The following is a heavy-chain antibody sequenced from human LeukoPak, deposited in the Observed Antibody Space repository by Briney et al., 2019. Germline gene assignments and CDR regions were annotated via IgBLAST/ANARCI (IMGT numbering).Heavy chain of an antibody. CDR2: ISYDGSNK. Sequence: GGSLRLSCAASGFTFSSYWMNWARQAPGKGLEWVAVISYDGSNKYYADSVKGRFTISRDNSKNTLYLQMNSLRAEDTAVYYCARTHDILTGYYKGIDYWGQGTLVTVSS. V-gene: IGHV3-30-3*01. J-gene: IGHJ4*02. D-gene: IGHD3-9*01. CDR1: GFTFSSYW. CDR3: ARTHDILTGYYKGIDY.